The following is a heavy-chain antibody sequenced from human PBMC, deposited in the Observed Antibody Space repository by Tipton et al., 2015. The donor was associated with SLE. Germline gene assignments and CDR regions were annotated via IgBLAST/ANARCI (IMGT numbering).Heavy chain of an antibody. V-gene: IGHV4-38-2*01. D-gene: IGHD1-1*01. J-gene: IGHJ4*02. Sequence: TLSLTCAVSVYSISSGYYWGWIREPPGKGLEWIGSIYHSGSTYYNPSLKSRVTISVDTSKNQFSLKLSSVTAADTAVYYCARGRLERRRRDFDYWGQGTLVTVSS. CDR3: ARGRLERRRRDFDY. CDR2: IYHSGST. CDR1: VYSISSGYY.